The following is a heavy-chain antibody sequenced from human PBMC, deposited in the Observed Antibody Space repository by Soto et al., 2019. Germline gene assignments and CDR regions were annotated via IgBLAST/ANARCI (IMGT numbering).Heavy chain of an antibody. CDR3: ARYSNNWFQTEGMDV. CDR1: GGSVSSGSYY. CDR2: IYYSGNT. Sequence: PSETLSLTCTVSGGSVSSGSYYWSWIRQPPGKGLEWIGYIYYSGNTNYNPSLKSRVTMSVDTSKKQFSLKLTSVTAADTAVYYCARYSNNWFQTEGMDVWGQGTTVTVS. J-gene: IGHJ6*02. D-gene: IGHD6-13*01. V-gene: IGHV4-61*01.